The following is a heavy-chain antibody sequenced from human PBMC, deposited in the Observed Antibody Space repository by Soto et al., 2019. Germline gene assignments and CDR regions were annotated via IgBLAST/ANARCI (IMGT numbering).Heavy chain of an antibody. V-gene: IGHV1-46*01. CDR2: INPSGGST. J-gene: IGHJ6*02. Sequence: GASVKVSCKASGYTFTSYYMHWVRQAPGQGLEWMGIINPSGGSTSYAQKFQGRVTITRDTSTSTVYMELSSLRSEDTAVYYCARVAGPRTNRYGMDVWGQGTTVTVSS. CDR1: GYTFTSYY. D-gene: IGHD6-19*01. CDR3: ARVAGPRTNRYGMDV.